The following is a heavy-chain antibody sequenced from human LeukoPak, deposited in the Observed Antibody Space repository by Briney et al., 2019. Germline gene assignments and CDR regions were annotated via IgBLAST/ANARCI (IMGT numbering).Heavy chain of an antibody. D-gene: IGHD6-19*01. CDR3: AKETVDSSGWYLYYYYYGMDV. J-gene: IGHJ6*02. CDR1: GFTFTSAC. V-gene: IGHV3-7*03. CDR2: IKHDGSEK. Sequence: GGSLRLSCAASGFTFTSACMSWVRQAPGKGLEWVTNIKHDGSEKYYVDSVKGRFTISRDNAKNSVYLQMNSLRAEDTAVYYCAKETVDSSGWYLYYYYYGMDVWGQGTTVTVSS.